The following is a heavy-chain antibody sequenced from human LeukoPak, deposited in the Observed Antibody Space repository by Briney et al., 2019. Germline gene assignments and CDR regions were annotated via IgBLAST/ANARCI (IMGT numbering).Heavy chain of an antibody. CDR2: INAGNGNT. V-gene: IGHV1-3*01. D-gene: IGHD6-13*01. CDR3: ARQQLGRNTYFDY. Sequence: ASVKVSCKASGYTFTSYAMHWVRQAPGQRLEWMGWINAGNGNTKYSQKFQGRVTITRDTSASTAYMDLGSLRSEDTAVYYCARQQLGRNTYFDYWGQGTLVTVSS. CDR1: GYTFTSYA. J-gene: IGHJ4*02.